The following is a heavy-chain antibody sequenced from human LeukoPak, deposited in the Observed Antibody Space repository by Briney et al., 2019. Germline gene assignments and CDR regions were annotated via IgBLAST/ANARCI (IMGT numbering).Heavy chain of an antibody. J-gene: IGHJ5*02. CDR3: ARGSNWFDP. V-gene: IGHV4-59*12. CDR2: IYYSGST. Sequence: PWGTLSLTCTVSGGSISSYYWSWIRQPPGKGLEWVGYIYYSGSTNYNPSLKSGGIISVDTSNNQFSLKLSSVTDADTAVYYCARGSNWFDPWGQGTLVTVSS. CDR1: GGSISSYY.